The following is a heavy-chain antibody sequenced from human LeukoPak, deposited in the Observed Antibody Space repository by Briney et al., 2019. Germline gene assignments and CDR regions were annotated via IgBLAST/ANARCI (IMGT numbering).Heavy chain of an antibody. CDR3: ARGSTVVRGVSPAGDY. CDR2: ISDSGGST. CDR1: GFIFSTHA. D-gene: IGHD3-10*01. V-gene: IGHV3-23*01. Sequence: GGSLRLSCVASGFIFSTHAMSWVRLAPGRGLEWVSTISDSGGSTYYTESVKGRFTISRDNAKNSLDLQMHSLRAEDTAVYYCARGSTVVRGVSPAGDYWGQGTLVTVSS. J-gene: IGHJ4*02.